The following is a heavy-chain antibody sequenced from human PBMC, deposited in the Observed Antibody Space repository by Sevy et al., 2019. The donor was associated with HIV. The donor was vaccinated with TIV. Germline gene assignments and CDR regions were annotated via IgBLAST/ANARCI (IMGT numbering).Heavy chain of an antibody. J-gene: IGHJ4*02. CDR1: GGSISSYY. Sequence: SETLSLTCTVSGGSISSYYWSWIRQPPGKGLEWIGYIYYSGSTNYNPSLKSRVTISVDTSKNQFSLKLSYVTAADTAVYYCARVESSSWHFDYWGQGTLVTVSS. D-gene: IGHD6-13*01. V-gene: IGHV4-59*01. CDR2: IYYSGST. CDR3: ARVESSSWHFDY.